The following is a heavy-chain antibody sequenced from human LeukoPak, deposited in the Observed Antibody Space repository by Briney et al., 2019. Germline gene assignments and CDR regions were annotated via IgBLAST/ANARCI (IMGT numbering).Heavy chain of an antibody. J-gene: IGHJ4*02. Sequence: PGGSLRLSCAASGFTVSSNYMSWVRQAPGKGLEWVSVIYSVGSTFYADSVKGRFTISRDNSKNTLYLQMNSLRAEDTAVYYCARDRNSGYDWYYWGQGTLVTVSS. D-gene: IGHD5-12*01. CDR1: GFTVSSNY. V-gene: IGHV3-66*01. CDR3: ARDRNSGYDWYY. CDR2: IYSVGST.